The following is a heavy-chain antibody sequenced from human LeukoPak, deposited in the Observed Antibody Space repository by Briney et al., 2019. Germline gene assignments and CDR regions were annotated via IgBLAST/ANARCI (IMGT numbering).Heavy chain of an antibody. Sequence: ASVKVSCKASGYSFTGYYLHWVRQAPGQGLEWMGWINPDSGGTNYAQKFQGRVTMTRDTSITTAYMELSRLRSDDTAVYYCASGYSDYADYYNYYMDVWGKGTTVTVSS. CDR2: INPDSGGT. V-gene: IGHV1-2*02. J-gene: IGHJ6*03. CDR3: ASGYSDYADYYNYYMDV. CDR1: GYSFTGYY. D-gene: IGHD4-11*01.